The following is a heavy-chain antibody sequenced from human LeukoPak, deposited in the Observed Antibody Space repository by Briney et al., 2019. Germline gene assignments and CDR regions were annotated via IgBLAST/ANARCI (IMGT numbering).Heavy chain of an antibody. V-gene: IGHV1-46*01. CDR1: GYTFTSYY. J-gene: IGHJ4*02. Sequence: ASVKVSCKASGYTFTSYYMHWVRQAPGQGLEWMGIINPSGGSTSYAQKFQGRVTMTRDTSTSTVYMELSSLRSEDTAVYYCAVGGGLWFGESNLDYWGQGTLVTVSS. D-gene: IGHD3-10*01. CDR2: INPSGGST. CDR3: AVGGGLWFGESNLDY.